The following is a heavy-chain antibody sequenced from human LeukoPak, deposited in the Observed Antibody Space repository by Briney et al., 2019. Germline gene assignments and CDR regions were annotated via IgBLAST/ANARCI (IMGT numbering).Heavy chain of an antibody. V-gene: IGHV1-18*01. CDR3: AREEDTYPIWFDP. CDR1: GYIFTSYG. J-gene: IGHJ5*02. CDR2: ISAYNGNT. D-gene: IGHD2-15*01. Sequence: VSVKVSCKASGYIFTSYGISWVRQAPGQGLEWMGWISAYNGNTNYAQKLQGRVTMTTDTSTSTAYMELRSLRSDDTAVYYCAREEDTYPIWFDPWGQGTLVTVSS.